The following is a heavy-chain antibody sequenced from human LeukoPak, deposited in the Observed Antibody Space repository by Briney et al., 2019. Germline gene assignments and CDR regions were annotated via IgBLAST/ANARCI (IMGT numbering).Heavy chain of an antibody. D-gene: IGHD2-15*01. J-gene: IGHJ4*02. CDR2: IRSNGGDA. Sequence: PGGSLRLSCSATGFTFSTYSMLWVRQAPGKGLEYVSAIRSNGGDAKYADSLKGRFTISRDNAKNSLYLQMNSLRAEDTAVYYCARDRGYCGGGSCYETAFDYWGQGTLVTVSS. V-gene: IGHV3-64*04. CDR3: ARDRGYCGGGSCYETAFDY. CDR1: GFTFSTYS.